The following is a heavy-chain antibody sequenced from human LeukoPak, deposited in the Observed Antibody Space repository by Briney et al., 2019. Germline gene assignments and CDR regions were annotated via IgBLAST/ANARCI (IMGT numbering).Heavy chain of an antibody. V-gene: IGHV4-39*01. J-gene: IGHJ2*01. D-gene: IGHD3-16*01. CDR3: ARQIRDYVWGSPGYFDL. Sequence: SETLSLTCTVSGSSISSSSYYWGWIRQPPGKGLEWIGSIYYSGSTYYNPSLKSRVTISVDTSKNQFSLKLSSVTAADTAVYYCARQIRDYVWGSPGYFDLWGRGTLVTVSS. CDR2: IYYSGST. CDR1: GSSISSSSYY.